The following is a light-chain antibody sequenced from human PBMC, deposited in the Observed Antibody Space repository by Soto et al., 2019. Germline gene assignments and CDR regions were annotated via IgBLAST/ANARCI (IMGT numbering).Light chain of an antibody. CDR2: KAS. CDR3: QQYNSYSYT. Sequence: DIQMTQSPSTLSASVGDRFTIACRASQIISSYLAWYQQKPGKAPNLLIYKASNLASGVPSRFTGGGSGTDFTLTINSLQPDDSATYFCQQYNSYSYTFGQGTRLEIK. J-gene: IGKJ5*01. V-gene: IGKV1-5*03. CDR1: QIISSY.